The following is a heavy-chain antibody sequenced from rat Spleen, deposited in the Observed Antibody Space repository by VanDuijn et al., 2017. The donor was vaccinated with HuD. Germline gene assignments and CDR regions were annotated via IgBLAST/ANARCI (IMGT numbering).Heavy chain of an antibody. CDR2: ISYEGSST. V-gene: IGHV5-22*01. CDR3: ARPHSSLYVMDA. D-gene: IGHD1-2*01. CDR1: GFTFSDYY. J-gene: IGHJ4*01. Sequence: EVQLVESDGGLVQPGRSLKLSCAASGFTFSDYYMAWVRQAPKKGLEWVASISYEGSSTYYGDSVKGRFTISRDNAKSTLYLQMNSLRSEDTATYYCARPHSSLYVMDAWGQGASVTVSS.